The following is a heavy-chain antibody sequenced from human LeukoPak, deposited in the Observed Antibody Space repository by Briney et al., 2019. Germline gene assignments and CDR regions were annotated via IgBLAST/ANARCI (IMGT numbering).Heavy chain of an antibody. CDR2: ISGSGGST. V-gene: IGHV3-23*01. J-gene: IGHJ4*02. CDR1: GFTFSSYA. D-gene: IGHD3-3*01. CDR3: AKDRGFLEWLPY. Sequence: GGSQRLSCAASGFTFSSYAMSWVRQAPGKGLEWVSAISGSGGSTYYADSVKGRFTISRDNSKNTLYLQMNSLRAEDTAVYYCAKDRGFLEWLPYWGQGTLVTVSS.